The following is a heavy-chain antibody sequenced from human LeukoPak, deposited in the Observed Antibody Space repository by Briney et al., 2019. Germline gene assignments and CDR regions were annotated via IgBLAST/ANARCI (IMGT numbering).Heavy chain of an antibody. CDR3: AKVLDGTGYWNYYFDS. CDR2: ISGSGEST. D-gene: IGHD3-22*01. CDR1: GFTFSSHA. V-gene: IGHV3-23*01. J-gene: IGHJ4*02. Sequence: GQSLRLSCAASGFTFSSHAMSWVRQAPGKGLEWVSGISGSGESTYYADSVKGRFTISRDNSKNTLYLQMNSLRAEDTAVYYCAKVLDGTGYWNYYFDSWGQGTLVTVSS.